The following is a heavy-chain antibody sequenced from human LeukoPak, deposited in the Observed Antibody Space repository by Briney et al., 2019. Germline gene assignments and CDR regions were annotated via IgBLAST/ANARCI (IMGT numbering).Heavy chain of an antibody. CDR3: ASTKSRYSSNWFDP. D-gene: IGHD6-13*01. V-gene: IGHV1-18*01. J-gene: IGHJ5*02. Sequence: ASVKVSCKASGYTFTSYGISWVRQAPGQGLEWMGWISAYNGNTNYAQKLQGRVTMTTDTSTSTAYMELRSLRSDDTAVYYCASTKSRYSSNWFDPWGQGTLVTVSS. CDR2: ISAYNGNT. CDR1: GYTFTSYG.